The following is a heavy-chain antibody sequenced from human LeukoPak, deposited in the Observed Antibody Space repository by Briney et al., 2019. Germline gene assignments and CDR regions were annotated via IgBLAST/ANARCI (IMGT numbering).Heavy chain of an antibody. CDR3: AKEGGYGELSSYFDY. D-gene: IGHD3-16*02. J-gene: IGHJ4*02. CDR1: GLTFSSRW. V-gene: IGHV3-23*01. Sequence: GGSLRLSCAASGLTFSSRWMSWVRQAPGKGLEWVSAISGSGGSTYYADSVKGRFTISRDNSKNTLYLQMNSLRAEDTAVYYCAKEGGYGELSSYFDYWGQGTLVTVSS. CDR2: ISGSGGST.